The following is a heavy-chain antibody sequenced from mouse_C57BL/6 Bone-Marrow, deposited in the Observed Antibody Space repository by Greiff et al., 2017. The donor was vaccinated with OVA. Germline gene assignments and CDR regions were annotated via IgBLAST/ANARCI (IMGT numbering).Heavy chain of an antibody. CDR3: ARDYGSSYSWYFDV. CDR2: IYPRSGNT. CDR1: GYTFTSYG. Sequence: QVQLQQSGAELARPGASVKLSCKASGYTFTSYGISWVKQRTGQGLGWIGEIYPRSGNTYYNEKFKCKATLTADKSSSTAYMELRSLTSEDSAVYFCARDYGSSYSWYFDVWGTGTTVTVSS. J-gene: IGHJ1*03. V-gene: IGHV1-81*01. D-gene: IGHD1-1*01.